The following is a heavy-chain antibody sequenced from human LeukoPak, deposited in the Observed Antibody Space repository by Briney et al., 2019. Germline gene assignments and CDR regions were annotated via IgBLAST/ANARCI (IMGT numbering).Heavy chain of an antibody. V-gene: IGHV4-59*01. CDR2: MYHSGSI. CDR1: GGSISSYY. Sequence: SETLSLTCTVSGGSISSYYWSWIRQPPGKGLEWIGYMYHSGSINYNPSLKSRVSISVDTSKNQFSLKLSSVTAADTAVYYCARTYGSGNWFDPWAREPWSPSPQ. CDR3: ARTYGSGNWFDP. D-gene: IGHD3-10*01. J-gene: IGHJ5*02.